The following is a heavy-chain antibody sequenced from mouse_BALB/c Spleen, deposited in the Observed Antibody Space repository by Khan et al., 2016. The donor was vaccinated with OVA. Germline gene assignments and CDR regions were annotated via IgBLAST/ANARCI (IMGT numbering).Heavy chain of an antibody. Sequence: DVMLVESGGGLVKPGGSLKLSCAASGFTFSDYYMYWVRQTPEKRLEWVATISDGGSYTYYPDSVKGRFPISRNNAKNNLYMQMSSLKSDDTAMYYGAKIYVGYHHAWFAYWGQGTLVTVSA. V-gene: IGHV5-4*02. CDR3: AKIYVGYHHAWFAY. CDR2: ISDGGSYT. CDR1: GFTFSDYY. D-gene: IGHD2-3*01. J-gene: IGHJ3*01.